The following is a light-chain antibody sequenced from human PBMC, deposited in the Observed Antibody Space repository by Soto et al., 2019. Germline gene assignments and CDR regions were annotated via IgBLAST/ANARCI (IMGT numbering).Light chain of an antibody. Sequence: QITQSPSSLAASVGDRVTITCRASQTISTYLNWYQQKPGKAPNLLIYAASSLQSGVPSRFSGSGSGTDFTLTISSLQPEDFATYYCQQSHSTPLTFGGGTKVDIK. CDR3: QQSHSTPLT. CDR1: QTISTY. J-gene: IGKJ4*01. CDR2: AAS. V-gene: IGKV1-39*01.